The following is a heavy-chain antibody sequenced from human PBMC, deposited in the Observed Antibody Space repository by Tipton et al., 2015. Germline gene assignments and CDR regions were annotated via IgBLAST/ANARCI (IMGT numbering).Heavy chain of an antibody. J-gene: IGHJ4*02. CDR1: GYSFSNYW. D-gene: IGHD4-17*01. CDR3: ARRQDDYGDYGY. V-gene: IGHV5-51*01. CDR2: FYPDDSDT. Sequence: VQLVQSGAEVKKPGESLKISCQGSGYSFSNYWIGWVRQMPGKGLEWMGIFYPDDSDTRYSSTFEGQVTISAGKSISTAYLQWSSLKASDTAMYYCARRQDDYGDYGYWGQGTLVTVSS.